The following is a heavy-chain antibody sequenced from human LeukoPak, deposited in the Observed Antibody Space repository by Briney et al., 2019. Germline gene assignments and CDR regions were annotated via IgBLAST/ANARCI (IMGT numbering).Heavy chain of an antibody. D-gene: IGHD3-3*01. CDR3: AKIAYYDFWSGQPHY. CDR1: GFTFSSYA. V-gene: IGHV3-23*01. CDR2: ISGSGGST. J-gene: IGHJ4*02. Sequence: SGGSLRLSCAASGFTFSSYAKSWVRQAPGKGLEWVSAISGSGGSTYYADSVKGRFTISRDNSKNTLYLQMNSLRAEDTAVYYCAKIAYYDFWSGQPHYWGQGTLVTVSS.